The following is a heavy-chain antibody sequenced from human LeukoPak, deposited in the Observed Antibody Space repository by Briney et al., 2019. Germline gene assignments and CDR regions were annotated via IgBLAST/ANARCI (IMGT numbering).Heavy chain of an antibody. V-gene: IGHV3-74*01. CDR3: ARGGSSWPEQKDY. J-gene: IGHJ4*02. D-gene: IGHD6-13*01. CDR2: INSDGSST. CDR1: GFTFSSYW. Sequence: GGSLRLSCAASGFTFSSYWMHWVRQAPGKGLVWVSRINSDGSSTSYADSVKGRFTISRDNAKNTLYLQMNSLRAEDTAVYYCARGGSSWPEQKDYWGQGTLVTVSP.